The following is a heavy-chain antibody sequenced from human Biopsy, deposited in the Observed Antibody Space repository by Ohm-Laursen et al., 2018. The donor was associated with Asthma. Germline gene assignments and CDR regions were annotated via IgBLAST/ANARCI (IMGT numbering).Heavy chain of an antibody. CDR1: GFTFSDHY. J-gene: IGHJ4*02. V-gene: IGHV3-11*01. D-gene: IGHD6-19*01. CDR3: ARDSYSSGLYDDFES. CDR2: INGKSNSI. Sequence: GSLRLSCAASGFTFSDHYMSWIRQAPGKGLEWISYINGKSNSIEYAVSVKGRFTISRDNAKNSLYLQMNSLRAEDTAVYYCARDSYSSGLYDDFESWGQGTLVTVSS.